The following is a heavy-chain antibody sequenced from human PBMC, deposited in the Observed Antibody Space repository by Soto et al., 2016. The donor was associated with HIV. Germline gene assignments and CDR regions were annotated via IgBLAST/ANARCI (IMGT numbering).Heavy chain of an antibody. CDR2: MYHGGIT. Sequence: QVHLQESGPGLVKPSGTLSLTCSVSGTSITTNNWWSWVRQPPGKGLEWIGEMYHGGITNYNPSLESRVTILLDNSKNHFSLILTSVTAADTAIYYCTSYIWGSPPNGRDVWGQGDHGHRLL. V-gene: IGHV4-4*02. D-gene: IGHD3-16*01. J-gene: IGHJ6*02. CDR3: TSYIWGSPPNGRDV. CDR1: GTSITTNNW.